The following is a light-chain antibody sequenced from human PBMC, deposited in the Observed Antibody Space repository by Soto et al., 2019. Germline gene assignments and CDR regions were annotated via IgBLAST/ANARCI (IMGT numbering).Light chain of an antibody. CDR2: ATS. J-gene: IGKJ1*01. Sequence: EIVLTQSSATLSLSRGERATLSCRASQSVSSYLAWYQQKPGQAPRLLIYATSFRATGIPDRFRGSGSGTDFTLTISSLEPEDSAVYYCQDSSTSPWPFGQGTKVDI. CDR1: QSVSSY. CDR3: QDSSTSPWP. V-gene: IGKV3-11*01.